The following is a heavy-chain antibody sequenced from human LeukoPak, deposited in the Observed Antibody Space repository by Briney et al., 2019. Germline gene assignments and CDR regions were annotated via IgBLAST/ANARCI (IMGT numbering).Heavy chain of an antibody. J-gene: IGHJ4*02. CDR2: IIPIFGTA. CDR1: GGTFSSYA. D-gene: IGHD2-15*01. V-gene: IGHV1-69*05. CDR3: ARDRLRYCSGGSCFNSLDY. Sequence: SVKVSCKASGGTFSSYAISWVRQAPGQGLEWMGGIIPIFGTANYAQKFQGRVTITTDESTSTAYMEQSSLRSEDTAVYYCARDRLRYCSGGSCFNSLDYWGQGTLVTVSS.